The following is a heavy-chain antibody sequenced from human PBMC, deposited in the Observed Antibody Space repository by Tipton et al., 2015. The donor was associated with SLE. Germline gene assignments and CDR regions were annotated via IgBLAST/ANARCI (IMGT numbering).Heavy chain of an antibody. Sequence: SLRLSCVASGFIFSTYSMNWVRQAPGKGLEWVSSISSSSSYIYYADSLKGRFTISRDNAKNSLYLQMNSLRAEDTAVYYCARGSGAFDIWGQGTMVTVSS. CDR3: ARGSGAFDI. CDR1: GFIFSTYS. D-gene: IGHD1-26*01. CDR2: ISSSSSYI. V-gene: IGHV3-21*01. J-gene: IGHJ3*02.